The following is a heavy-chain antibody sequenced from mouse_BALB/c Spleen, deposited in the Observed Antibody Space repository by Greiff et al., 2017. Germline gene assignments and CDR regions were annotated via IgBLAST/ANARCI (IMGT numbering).Heavy chain of an antibody. D-gene: IGHD1-1*01. CDR2: ISSGGST. J-gene: IGHJ2*01. V-gene: IGHV5-6-5*01. Sequence: EVQGVESGGGLVKPGGSLKLSCAASGFTFSSYAMSWVRQTPEKRLEWVASISSGGSTYYPDSVKGRFTISRDNARNILYLQMSSLRSEDTAMYYCARNYGSLFDYWGQGTTLTVSS. CDR3: ARNYGSLFDY. CDR1: GFTFSSYA.